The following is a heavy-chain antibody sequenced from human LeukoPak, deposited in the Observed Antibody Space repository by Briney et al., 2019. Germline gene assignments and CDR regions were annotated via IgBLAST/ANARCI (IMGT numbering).Heavy chain of an antibody. D-gene: IGHD3-3*01. V-gene: IGHV1-69*13. Sequence: SVKVSCKASGGTFSSYAISWVRQAPGQGLEWMGGIIPIFGTANYAQKFQGRVTITADESTSTAYMELSSLRSEDTAVYYCARTPPRVDGFWSGGFDYWGQGTLVTVSS. CDR3: ARTPPRVDGFWSGGFDY. J-gene: IGHJ4*02. CDR1: GGTFSSYA. CDR2: IIPIFGTA.